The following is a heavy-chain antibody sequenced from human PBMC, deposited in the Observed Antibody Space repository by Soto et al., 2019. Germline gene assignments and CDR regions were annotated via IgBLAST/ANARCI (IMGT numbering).Heavy chain of an antibody. CDR2: INPNSGGT. D-gene: IGHD2-2*02. V-gene: IGHV1-2*02. J-gene: IGHJ6*02. CDR3: ARSLTEGYCTITGCYTRPLYGMDV. CDR1: GYTFSGYY. Sequence: ASVNVSCKSSGYTFSGYYIHWLRQAPGQGLEWMGWINPNSGGTNYAQKFQGRVTVTRDTPTSTVYMELSRLTSDDTAVYYCARSLTEGYCTITGCYTRPLYGMDVWGQGTTVTVAS.